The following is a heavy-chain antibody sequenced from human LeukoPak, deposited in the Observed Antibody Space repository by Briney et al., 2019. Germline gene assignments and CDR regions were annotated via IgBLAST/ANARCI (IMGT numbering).Heavy chain of an antibody. V-gene: IGHV1-2*02. CDR1: GYTFTGYY. CDR2: INPNSGGT. J-gene: IGHJ4*02. D-gene: IGHD5-24*01. Sequence: GASVKVSCKASGYTFTGYYMHWVRQAPGQGLEWMGWINPNSGGTNYAQKFQGRVTMTRDTSISTAYMELSRLRSDDTAVYYCARDRKRWLQLPTILGYWGQGTLVTVSS. CDR3: ARDRKRWLQLPTILGY.